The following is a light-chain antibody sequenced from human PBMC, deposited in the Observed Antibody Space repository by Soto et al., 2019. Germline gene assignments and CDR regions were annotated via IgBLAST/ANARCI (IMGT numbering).Light chain of an antibody. CDR2: GAS. Sequence: DIHLTQSPSFLSASVGDRVTITCRASQGIASSLAWYQQKAGKAPKLLIYGASTLETGVPSRFSGSGPGTEFTLTVSSLQPEDFGIYYCQQFNSYPLTGGGGTKVEIK. CDR3: QQFNSYPLT. CDR1: QGIASS. V-gene: IGKV1-9*01. J-gene: IGKJ4*01.